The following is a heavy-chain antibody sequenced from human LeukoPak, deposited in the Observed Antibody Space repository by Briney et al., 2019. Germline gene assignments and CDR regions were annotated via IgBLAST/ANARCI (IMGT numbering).Heavy chain of an antibody. CDR3: AREVVLGYYYMDV. CDR2: INHSGST. D-gene: IGHD3-16*01. V-gene: IGHV4-34*01. J-gene: IGHJ6*03. CDR1: GGSFSRYL. Sequence: SETLSLTCAVYGGSFSRYLWSWIRQPPGKGLEWIEEINHSGSTNYNPSLKSRVTMSVDTSKNQFSLKLSSVTAADTAVYYCAREVVLGYYYMDVWGKGTTVIVSS.